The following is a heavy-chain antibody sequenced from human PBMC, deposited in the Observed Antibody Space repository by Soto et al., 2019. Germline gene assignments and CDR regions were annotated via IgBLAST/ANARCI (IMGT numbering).Heavy chain of an antibody. CDR2: IYYSGST. D-gene: IGHD6-19*01. Sequence: SETLSLTCTVSGGSISSYYWSWIRQPPGKGLEWIGYIYYSGSTNYNPSLKSRVTISVDTSKNQFSLKLSSVTAADTAVYYCARVSSGGWYPYIDYWGQGTMVTVSS. J-gene: IGHJ4*02. CDR3: ARVSSGGWYPYIDY. CDR1: GGSISSYY. V-gene: IGHV4-59*01.